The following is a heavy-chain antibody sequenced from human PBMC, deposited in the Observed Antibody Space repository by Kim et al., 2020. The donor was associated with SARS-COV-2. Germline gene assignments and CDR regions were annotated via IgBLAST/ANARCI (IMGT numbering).Heavy chain of an antibody. D-gene: IGHD4-4*01. CDR2: ITGSGDST. CDR1: GFTFSSYA. CDR3: AKDPASYSPYYFDY. V-gene: IGHV3-23*01. J-gene: IGHJ4*02. Sequence: GGSLRLSCAASGFTFSSYAMTWVRQAPGEGLEWVSSITGSGDSTYYADSVKGRFTISRDNSKNTLDLQMNSLRADDTAVYYCAKDPASYSPYYFDYWGQGTLVTVSS.